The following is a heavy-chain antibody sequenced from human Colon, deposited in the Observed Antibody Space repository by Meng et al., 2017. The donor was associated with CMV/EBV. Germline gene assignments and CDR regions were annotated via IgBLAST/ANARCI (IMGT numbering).Heavy chain of an antibody. CDR3: ARGQTGLYFDY. J-gene: IGHJ4*02. CDR1: GFTFSSYS. Sequence: LSCSASGFTFSSYSLRWVRQAPGKGLDWVAVISGDGERAWYGDSVKGRFTISRDNSKNTLYVQLNSLRLEDTAVYYCARGQTGLYFDYWGQGTLVTVSS. V-gene: IGHV3-30*04. CDR2: ISGDGERA. D-gene: IGHD1-1*01.